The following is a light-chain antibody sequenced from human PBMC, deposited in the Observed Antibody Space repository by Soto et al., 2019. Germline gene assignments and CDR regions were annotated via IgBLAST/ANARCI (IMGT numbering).Light chain of an antibody. CDR3: QQYNNWPQT. CDR1: QSLSSN. V-gene: IGKV3-15*01. Sequence: EIVMTQSPATLSVYPKERATLSCRTSQSLSSNLAWYQQKPGQAPRLLIYVASTRATGIPARFSGSWSGTEFTLTISSLQSEDFAVHYCQQYNNWPQTFGQGTKVDIK. CDR2: VAS. J-gene: IGKJ1*01.